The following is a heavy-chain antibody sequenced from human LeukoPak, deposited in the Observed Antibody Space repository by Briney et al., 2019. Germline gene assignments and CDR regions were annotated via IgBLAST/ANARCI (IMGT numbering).Heavy chain of an antibody. J-gene: IGHJ4*02. Sequence: GASVKVSCEASGYTFTSYAISWVRQAPGQGLEWMGWISVYNGNTNYAQKFQDRVTMTTDTSTNTAYMELRSLRSDDTALFYCARDSTWIRQSFDYWGQGTLVTVSS. D-gene: IGHD2/OR15-2a*01. CDR3: ARDSTWIRQSFDY. CDR1: GYTFTSYA. CDR2: ISVYNGNT. V-gene: IGHV1-18*01.